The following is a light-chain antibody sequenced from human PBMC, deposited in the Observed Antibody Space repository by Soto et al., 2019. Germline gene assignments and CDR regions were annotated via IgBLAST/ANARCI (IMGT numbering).Light chain of an antibody. CDR2: GAS. Sequence: EIVMTQSPATLSVSPGGRATLSCRASQSISDTLAWYQQKPGQAPRLLIHGASTRATGFPARFSGSGSGTDFTLTISSLQSEDFAVYYCQQYNSWPLTFGGGTKVEIK. V-gene: IGKV3-15*01. CDR3: QQYNSWPLT. CDR1: QSISDT. J-gene: IGKJ4*01.